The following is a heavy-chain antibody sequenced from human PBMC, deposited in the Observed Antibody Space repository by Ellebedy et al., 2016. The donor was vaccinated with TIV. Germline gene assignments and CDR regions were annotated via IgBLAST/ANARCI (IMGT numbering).Heavy chain of an antibody. V-gene: IGHV3-30*09. CDR2: ISYDGNDE. J-gene: IGHJ4*02. CDR1: GFTFSTHA. Sequence: GESLKISCAASGFTFSTHAMYWVRQAPGKGLEWVAFISYDGNDEYYADSVNGRFAAARDNSKNTLYLQMNNLRAGDTAVYYCVRDSRGRWTPFDYWGQGAQVIVSS. D-gene: IGHD4-23*01. CDR3: VRDSRGRWTPFDY.